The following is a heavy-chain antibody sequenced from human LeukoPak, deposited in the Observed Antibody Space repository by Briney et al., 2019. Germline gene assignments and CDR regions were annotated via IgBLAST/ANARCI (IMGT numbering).Heavy chain of an antibody. V-gene: IGHV1-69*04. J-gene: IGHJ4*02. Sequence: SVKVSCKASGGTFSSYAISWVRQAPGQGLKWMGRIIPIFGIANYAQKFQGRVTITADKSTSTAYMELSSLRSEDTAVYYCARVGQVLAGEGTFDYWGQGTLVTVSS. D-gene: IGHD3-16*01. CDR2: IIPIFGIA. CDR1: GGTFSSYA. CDR3: ARVGQVLAGEGTFDY.